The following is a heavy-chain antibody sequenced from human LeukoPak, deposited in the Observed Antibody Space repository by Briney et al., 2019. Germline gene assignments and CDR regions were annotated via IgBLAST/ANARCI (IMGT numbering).Heavy chain of an antibody. CDR3: AKEGGSGSYSH. D-gene: IGHD3-10*01. J-gene: IGHJ4*02. Sequence: GGSLRLSCVASGFTFRSYWMHWVRQAPGKGLVWVSRISSDESSTDYADSVKGRFTISRDNSKNTLYLQMNSLRAEDTAVYYCAKEGGSGSYSHWGQGTLVTVSS. CDR1: GFTFRSYW. V-gene: IGHV3-74*01. CDR2: ISSDESST.